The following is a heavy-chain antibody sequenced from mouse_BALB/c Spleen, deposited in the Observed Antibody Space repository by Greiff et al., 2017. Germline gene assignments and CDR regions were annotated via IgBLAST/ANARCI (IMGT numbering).Heavy chain of an antibody. D-gene: IGHD2-4*01. CDR3: TRWGKICYEAMDY. CDR1: GYTFTSYY. Sequence: QVQLQQSGAELVKPGASVKLSCKASGYTFTSYYMYWVKQRPGQGLEWIGEINPSNGGTNFNEKFKSKTTLTVDKSSSTAYMQLSGLTSEDSAVYCCTRWGKICYEAMDYWGQGTSVTVSS. CDR2: INPSNGGT. J-gene: IGHJ4*01. V-gene: IGHV1S81*02.